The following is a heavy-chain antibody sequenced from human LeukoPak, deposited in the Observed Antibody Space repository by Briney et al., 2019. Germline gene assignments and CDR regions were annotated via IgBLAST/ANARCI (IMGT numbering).Heavy chain of an antibody. CDR1: GYTFTSCD. D-gene: IGHD2-15*01. Sequence: ASVKVSCKASGYTFTSCDINWVRQATGQGLEWMGWMNPNSGNTGYAQKFQGRVTMTRNTSISTAYMELSSLRSEDTAVYYCARGRGIVVVVAATGDYWGQGTLVTVSS. V-gene: IGHV1-8*01. CDR3: ARGRGIVVVVAATGDY. CDR2: MNPNSGNT. J-gene: IGHJ4*02.